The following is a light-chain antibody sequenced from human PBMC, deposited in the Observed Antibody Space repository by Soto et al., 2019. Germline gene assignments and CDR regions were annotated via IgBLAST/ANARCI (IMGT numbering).Light chain of an antibody. CDR2: AAS. V-gene: IGKV1-33*01. CDR3: QHYGRRPYI. CDR1: QDISNH. Sequence: DIQMTQSPSSLSASAGDRVTITCQASQDISNHLNWYQQKPGEAPKLLIYAASKLEEGVPSRFSGSGSGTDFSFTINRLQPEDIAMYWCQHYGRRPYIFGQGTKVEIK. J-gene: IGKJ2*01.